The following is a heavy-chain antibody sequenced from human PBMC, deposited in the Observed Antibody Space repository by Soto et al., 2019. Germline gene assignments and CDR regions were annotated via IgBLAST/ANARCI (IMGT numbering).Heavy chain of an antibody. Sequence: GGSLRLSCAASGFTFSSYGMHWVRQAPGKGLEWVAVISYDGSNKYYADSVKGRFTISRDNSKNTLYLQMNSPRAEDTAVYYCAAGAYYDFWSGHGTDYWGQGTLVTVSS. D-gene: IGHD3-3*01. CDR2: ISYDGSNK. V-gene: IGHV3-30*03. CDR3: AAGAYYDFWSGHGTDY. CDR1: GFTFSSYG. J-gene: IGHJ4*02.